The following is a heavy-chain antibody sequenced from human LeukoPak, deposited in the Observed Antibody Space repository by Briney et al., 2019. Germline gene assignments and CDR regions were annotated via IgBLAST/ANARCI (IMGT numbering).Heavy chain of an antibody. V-gene: IGHV4-31*03. Sequence: SETLSLTCTVSGGSISSAGAYWSWIRQHPGKGLEWIGYSSYNGRTYYDPSLKSRATISVDTSMNQFSLNLNSVTAADTAVYYCARVLDYSWGRGRCDHWAQGPLVTVSS. CDR2: SSYNGRT. D-gene: IGHD4-11*01. J-gene: IGHJ4*02. CDR3: ARVLDYSWGRGRCDH. CDR1: GGSISSAGAY.